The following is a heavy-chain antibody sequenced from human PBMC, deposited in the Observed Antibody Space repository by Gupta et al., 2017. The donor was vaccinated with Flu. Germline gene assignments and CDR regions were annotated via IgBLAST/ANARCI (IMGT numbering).Heavy chain of an antibody. CDR1: TSFE. D-gene: IGHD3-10*01. CDR2: MNPKTGQA. Sequence: TSFEIDWVRQAPGQGLEWMGRMNPKTGQADFAQIFQGRVTMTWNTPIRTAYMEVSSLTSEDTAIYYCTRGGSGSYSYWGQGTPVSVSS. J-gene: IGHJ4*02. CDR3: TRGGSGSYSY. V-gene: IGHV1-8*01.